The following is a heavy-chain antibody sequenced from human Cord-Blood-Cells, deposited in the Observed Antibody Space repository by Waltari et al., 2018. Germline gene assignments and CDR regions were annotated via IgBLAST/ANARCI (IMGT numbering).Heavy chain of an antibody. CDR1: GGSFSGYY. D-gene: IGHD1-26*01. CDR2: INHSGST. V-gene: IGHV4-34*01. CDR3: ARVGAPTLFDY. J-gene: IGHJ4*02. Sequence: QVQLQQWGAGLLKPSETLSLTCAVYGGSFSGYYWSWIRQPPGKGLEWIGEINHSGSTDYNPSLKSRVTISVDTSKNQFSLKLSSVTAADTAVYYCARVGAPTLFDYWGQGTLVTVSS.